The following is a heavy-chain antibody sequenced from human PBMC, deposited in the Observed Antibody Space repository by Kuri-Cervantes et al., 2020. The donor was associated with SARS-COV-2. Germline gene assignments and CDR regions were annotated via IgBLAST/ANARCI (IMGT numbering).Heavy chain of an antibody. D-gene: IGHD2/OR15-2a*01. J-gene: IGHJ6*02. V-gene: IGHV3-30*14. Sequence: GGSLRLSCAASGFTFSSYAMHWVRQAPGKGLEWVALISYDGSNKYYADSVKGRFTISRDNSKNTLYLQMNSLRAEDTAVYYCARAIGYYYYYGMDVWGQGTTVTVSS. CDR1: GFTFSSYA. CDR2: ISYDGSNK. CDR3: ARAIGYYYYYGMDV.